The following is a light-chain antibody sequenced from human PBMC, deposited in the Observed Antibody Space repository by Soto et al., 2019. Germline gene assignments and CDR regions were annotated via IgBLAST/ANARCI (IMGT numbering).Light chain of an antibody. CDR2: TAS. CDR3: QQLNNYPRT. CDR1: QGISSY. Sequence: DIHLTQSPSFLSSSLGDRVTITGRASQGISSYLAWYQQKPGKAPKLLISTASTLQSGVPSRFSGSGSGTEFTLTISSLQPEDFATYYCQQLNNYPRTFGQGTKVDIK. V-gene: IGKV1-9*01. J-gene: IGKJ1*01.